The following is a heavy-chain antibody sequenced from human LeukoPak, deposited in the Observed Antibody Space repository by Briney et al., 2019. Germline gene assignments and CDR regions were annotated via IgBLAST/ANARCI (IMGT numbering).Heavy chain of an antibody. CDR2: ISSNGGST. CDR3: ARASIAYYFDY. Sequence: GGSLRLSCAASGFTFSSYAMHWVRQAPGKGLEYVSAISSNGGSTYYANSVKGRFTISRDNSKNTLYLQMGSLTAEDMAVYYSARASIAYYFDYWGQGTLVTVSS. CDR1: GFTFSSYA. D-gene: IGHD6-13*01. J-gene: IGHJ4*02. V-gene: IGHV3-64*01.